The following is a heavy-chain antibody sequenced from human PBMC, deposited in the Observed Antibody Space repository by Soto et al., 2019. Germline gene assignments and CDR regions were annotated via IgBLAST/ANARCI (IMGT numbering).Heavy chain of an antibody. CDR2: ISWNGGII. J-gene: IGHJ3*02. D-gene: IGHD3-3*01. CDR3: AKVLTRSGYYTYAFDI. V-gene: IGHV3-9*01. CDR1: GFTFDDYA. Sequence: EVQLVESGGGLVQPGRSLRLSCAASGFTFDDYAMHWVRQPPGKGLEWVSGISWNGGIIGYTGSVKGRFTISRDNAKNSLYLQMNSLRAKDTALYYCAKVLTRSGYYTYAFDIWGQGTMVTVSS.